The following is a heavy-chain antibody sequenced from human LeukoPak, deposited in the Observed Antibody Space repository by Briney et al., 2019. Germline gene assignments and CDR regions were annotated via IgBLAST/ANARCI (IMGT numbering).Heavy chain of an antibody. CDR1: GGTFSSYA. CDR2: IIPILGIA. J-gene: IGHJ4*02. CDR3: AREIYGRFDF. D-gene: IGHD4-17*01. V-gene: IGHV1-69*04. Sequence: ASVKVSCKASGGTFSSYAISWVRQAPGQGLEWMGRIIPILGIANYAQKFQGRVTITADKSTSTAYMELSSRRSEDTAVYYCAREIYGRFDFWGQGTLVTVSS.